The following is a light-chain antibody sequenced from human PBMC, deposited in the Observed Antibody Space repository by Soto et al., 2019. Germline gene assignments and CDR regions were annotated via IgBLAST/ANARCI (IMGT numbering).Light chain of an antibody. CDR1: QSVSSSY. CDR2: GAS. V-gene: IGKV3-20*01. Sequence: EVMLTQSPGTLSLSPGERATLSCRASQSVSSSYLARYQQKTGQAPRLLISGASNRATDIPDRISGSGSWADFTFTISSLEPEDFAVDYCQHYGSTPWTFGQGTQVESK. CDR3: QHYGSTPWT. J-gene: IGKJ1*01.